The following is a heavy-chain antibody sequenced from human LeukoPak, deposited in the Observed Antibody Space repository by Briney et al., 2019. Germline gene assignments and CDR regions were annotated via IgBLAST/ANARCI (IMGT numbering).Heavy chain of an antibody. CDR3: ARDRGYCSGGSCFVDY. Sequence: SVKVSCKASGGTFSSYAISWVRQAPGQGLEWMGRIIPILGIANYAQKFQGRVTIAADKSTSTAYMELSSLRSEDTAVYYCARDRGYCSGGSCFVDYWGQGTLVTVSS. CDR2: IIPILGIA. CDR1: GGTFSSYA. V-gene: IGHV1-69*04. J-gene: IGHJ4*02. D-gene: IGHD2-15*01.